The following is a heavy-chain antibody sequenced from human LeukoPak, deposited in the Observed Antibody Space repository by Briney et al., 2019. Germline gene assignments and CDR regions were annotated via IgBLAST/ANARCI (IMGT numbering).Heavy chain of an antibody. V-gene: IGHV1-2*02. J-gene: IGHJ4*02. Sequence: ASVKVSCKASGYTFTGYYMHWVRQAPGQGLEWMGWINPNSGGTNYAQKFQGRVTMTRDTSISTAYMELSRLRSDDTDVYYCARDRGYCSGGSCYSAPDYWGQGTLVTVSS. CDR2: INPNSGGT. CDR1: GYTFTGYY. CDR3: ARDRGYCSGGSCYSAPDY. D-gene: IGHD2-15*01.